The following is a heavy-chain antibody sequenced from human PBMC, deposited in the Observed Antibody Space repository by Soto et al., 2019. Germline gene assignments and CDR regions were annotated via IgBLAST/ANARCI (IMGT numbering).Heavy chain of an antibody. CDR3: ASGYCSSTSCYDY. D-gene: IGHD2-2*03. CDR2: ISSSGSTI. V-gene: IGHV3-11*01. Sequence: GGSLRLSCAVSGFTFSDYYMSWIRQAPGKGLEWVSYISSSGSTIYYADSVKGRFTISRDNAKNSLYLQMNSLRAEDTAVYYCASGYCSSTSCYDYWGQGTLVTVSS. CDR1: GFTFSDYY. J-gene: IGHJ4*02.